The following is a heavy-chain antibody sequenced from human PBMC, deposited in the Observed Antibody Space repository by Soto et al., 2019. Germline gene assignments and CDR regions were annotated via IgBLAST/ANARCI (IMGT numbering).Heavy chain of an antibody. J-gene: IGHJ3*01. V-gene: IGHV2-5*04. CDR1: GFSLSTTSVG. D-gene: IGHD6-19*01. CDR2: IYWGGDK. Sequence: QIILKESGPTLVKPTQTLTLTCSFSGFSLSTTSVGVGWIRQPPGKALEWLALIYWGGDKRYSPSQKRRLTSPKDTSTNKVVHTMTNMDPVDTGTYYCVYMPPQQWMSFSFWGQVTMVSVSS. CDR3: VYMPPQQWMSFSF.